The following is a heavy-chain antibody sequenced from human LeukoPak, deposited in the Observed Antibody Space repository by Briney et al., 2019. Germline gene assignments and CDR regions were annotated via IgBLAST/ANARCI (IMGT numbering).Heavy chain of an antibody. CDR2: IYSGGST. CDR3: ARNRPYCSSTSCYPDAFDI. J-gene: IGHJ3*02. D-gene: IGHD2-2*01. V-gene: IGHV3-53*01. Sequence: ETLSLTCAVYGGSFSGYYMSWVRQAPGKGLEWVSVIYSGGSTYSADSVKGRFTISRDNSKNTLYLQMNSLRVEDTAVYYCARNRPYCSSTSCYPDAFDIWGQGTMVTVSS. CDR1: GGSFSGYY.